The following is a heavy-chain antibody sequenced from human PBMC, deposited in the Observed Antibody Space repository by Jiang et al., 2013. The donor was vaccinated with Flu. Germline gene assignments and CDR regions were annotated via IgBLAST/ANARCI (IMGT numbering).Heavy chain of an antibody. V-gene: IGHV1-69*01. Sequence: VQLVESGAEVKKPGSSVKVSCKASGDYFSSYAISWVRQAPGQGLEWMGGVIPIFGKIDYAQKFQGRVTITAADESTSTAYMELSSLRSEDTAVYYCARGVGGYSYRYVLSWGQGTLVTVSS. CDR3: ARGVGGYSYRYVLS. D-gene: IGHD5-18*01. CDR2: VIPIFGKI. CDR1: GDYFSSYA. J-gene: IGHJ5*02.